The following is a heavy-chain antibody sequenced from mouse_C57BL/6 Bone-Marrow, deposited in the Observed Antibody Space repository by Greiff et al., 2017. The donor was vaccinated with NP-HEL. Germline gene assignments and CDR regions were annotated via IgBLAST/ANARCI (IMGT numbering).Heavy chain of an antibody. J-gene: IGHJ3*01. CDR3: GRGGGYYFFAY. D-gene: IGHD2-3*01. CDR1: GYTFTSYW. Sequence: VQLQQSGAELVMPGASVKLSCKASGYTFTSYWMHWVKQRPGQGLEWIGEIDPSDSYTNYNQKFKGKSTLTVDKSSSTAYMQLSSLTSEDSAVYYCGRGGGYYFFAYWGQGTLVTVSA. V-gene: IGHV1-69*01. CDR2: IDPSDSYT.